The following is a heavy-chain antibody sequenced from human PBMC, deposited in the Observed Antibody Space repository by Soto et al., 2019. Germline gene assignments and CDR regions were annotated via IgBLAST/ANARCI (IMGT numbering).Heavy chain of an antibody. J-gene: IGHJ5*02. CDR2: ISGSGGST. CDR1: GFTFSSYA. Sequence: GGSLRLSCAASGFTFSSYAMSWVRQAPGKGLEWVSAISGSGGSTNYADSVKGRFTISRDNSKNTLYLQMNSLRAEDTAVYYCAKACCSSTSFNWFDPWGQGTLVTVSS. CDR3: AKACCSSTSFNWFDP. V-gene: IGHV3-23*01. D-gene: IGHD2-2*01.